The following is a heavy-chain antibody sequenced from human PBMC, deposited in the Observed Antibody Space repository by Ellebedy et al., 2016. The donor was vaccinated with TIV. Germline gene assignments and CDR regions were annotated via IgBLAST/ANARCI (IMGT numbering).Heavy chain of an antibody. Sequence: LSLTCXASGFNFDDYGMTWVRQAPGKGLEWVSGIDWNGGRTGYADSVKGRFTISRDNAKNSLYLQMNSLRDDDTALYFCARTHRPIISASGLDYWGQGTLVTVSS. J-gene: IGHJ4*02. CDR1: GFNFDDYG. CDR3: ARTHRPIISASGLDY. CDR2: IDWNGGRT. D-gene: IGHD6-13*01. V-gene: IGHV3-20*04.